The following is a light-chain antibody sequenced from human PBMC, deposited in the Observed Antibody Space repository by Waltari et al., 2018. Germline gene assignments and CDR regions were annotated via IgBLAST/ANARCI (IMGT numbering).Light chain of an antibody. CDR3: PSRGARGVAGS. Sequence: SSELTQDPAVSLAMGQTVRITCQGDSLSSYYASCYHHRPGQAPILVIYDKNHRPSGVPGRSAGNSSHTTGSFTITGEQAEDEASYYCPSRGARGVAGSFGGGTKLTVL. CDR2: DKN. J-gene: IGLJ2*01. V-gene: IGLV3-19*01. CDR1: SLSSYY.